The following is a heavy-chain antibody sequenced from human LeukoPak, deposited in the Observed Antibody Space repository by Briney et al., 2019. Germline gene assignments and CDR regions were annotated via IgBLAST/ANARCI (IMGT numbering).Heavy chain of an antibody. CDR3: ARDSSSWYRY. CDR2: IYHSGST. CDR1: GGSISSGGYY. D-gene: IGHD6-13*01. J-gene: IGHJ4*02. Sequence: PSETLSLTSTVSGGSISSGGYYWSWIRQPPGKGLEWIGYIYHSGSTYYNPSLKSRVTISVDRSKNQFSLKLSSVTAADTAVYYCARDSSSWYRYWGQGTLVTVSS. V-gene: IGHV4-30-2*01.